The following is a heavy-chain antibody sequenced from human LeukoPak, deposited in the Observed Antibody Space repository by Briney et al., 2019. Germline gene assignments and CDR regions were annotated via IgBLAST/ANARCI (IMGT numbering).Heavy chain of an antibody. Sequence: GGSLRLSCAASGSTFSSYEMNWVRQAPGKGLEWVSYISSSGSTIYYADSVKGRFTISRDNAKNSLYLQMNSLRAEDTAVYYCARTKWYYYDSSGYPFDYWGQGTLVTVSS. CDR1: GSTFSSYE. D-gene: IGHD3-22*01. CDR3: ARTKWYYYDSSGYPFDY. CDR2: ISSSGSTI. V-gene: IGHV3-48*03. J-gene: IGHJ4*02.